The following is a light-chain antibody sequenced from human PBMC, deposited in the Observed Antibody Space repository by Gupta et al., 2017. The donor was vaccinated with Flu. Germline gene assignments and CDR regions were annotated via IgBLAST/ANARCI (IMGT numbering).Light chain of an antibody. CDR3: AAWDDGLSARV. CDR1: SSNIGANP. V-gene: IGLV1-44*01. Sequence: QSVLTQPPSASGTPGQTVTISCSGSSSNIGANPVSWYQQVPGTAPKLLIYSNNQRPSGVPDRFSGSKSGTSASLAISGFQSDNEADYYCAAWDDGLSARVFGGGTKLTVL. J-gene: IGLJ2*01. CDR2: SNN.